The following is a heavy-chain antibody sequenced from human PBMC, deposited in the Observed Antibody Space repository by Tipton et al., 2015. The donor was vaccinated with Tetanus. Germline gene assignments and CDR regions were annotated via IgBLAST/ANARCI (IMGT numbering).Heavy chain of an antibody. V-gene: IGHV4-39*01. CDR1: GGSISSSSYY. J-gene: IGHJ3*02. CDR3: ARHNRVLLFGELSDAFDI. Sequence: TLSLTCTVSGGSISSSSYYWGWIRQPPGKGLEWIGTIYYSGSTYYNPSLKSRVTISVDTSKNQFSLKLSSVTAADTAVYYCARHNRVLLFGELSDAFDIWGQVSFFTVSS. CDR2: IYYSGST. D-gene: IGHD3-10*01.